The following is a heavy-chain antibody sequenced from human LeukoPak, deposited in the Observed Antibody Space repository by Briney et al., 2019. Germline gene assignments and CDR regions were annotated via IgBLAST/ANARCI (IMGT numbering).Heavy chain of an antibody. CDR1: GFTFSSYG. CDR2: IWYDGSNK. D-gene: IGHD3-22*01. Sequence: GGSLRLSCAASGFTFSSYGFHWVRQAPGKGLEWVAVIWYDGSNKYYADSVKGRFTISRDNAKNMLYLQMNSLRAEDTAVYYCAEHPGNYESASIWGQGTMVTVSS. V-gene: IGHV3-33*03. J-gene: IGHJ3*02. CDR3: AEHPGNYESASI.